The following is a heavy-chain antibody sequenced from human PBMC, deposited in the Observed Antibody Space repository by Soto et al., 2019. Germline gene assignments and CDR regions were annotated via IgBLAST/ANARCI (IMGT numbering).Heavy chain of an antibody. CDR1: GFTFSTYA. D-gene: IGHD1-26*01. CDR2: ISGSGGST. Sequence: DVQLLESGGGLVQPGGPLRLSCAASGFTFSTYAMSWVRQAPGKGLEWVSAISGSGGSTYYADSVKGRFTISRDNSKNTQYLQMTSLRAEDTAIYYCAKDRGRGVGATDFDCWGQGTLVTVSS. J-gene: IGHJ4*02. V-gene: IGHV3-23*01. CDR3: AKDRGRGVGATDFDC.